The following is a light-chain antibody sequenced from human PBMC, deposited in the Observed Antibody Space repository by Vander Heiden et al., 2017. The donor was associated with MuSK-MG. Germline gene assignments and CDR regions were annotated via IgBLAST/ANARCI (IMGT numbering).Light chain of an antibody. V-gene: IGKV1-5*03. Sequence: DIQMTQSPSTLSASVGDRVTITCRASQTISSWLAWYQQKPGKAPKVLIYKASSLESGVPSRFSGSGSGTEFTLTISSLQPDDFATYYCQQDNSSSCTFGQGTKLXIK. CDR3: QQDNSSSCT. CDR1: QTISSW. J-gene: IGKJ2*02. CDR2: KAS.